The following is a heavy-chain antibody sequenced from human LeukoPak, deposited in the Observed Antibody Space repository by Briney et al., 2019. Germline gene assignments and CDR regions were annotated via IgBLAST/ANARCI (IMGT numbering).Heavy chain of an antibody. CDR2: INPSGGST. V-gene: IGHV1-46*01. D-gene: IGHD3-3*01. CDR1: GYTFTGYY. J-gene: IGHJ4*02. Sequence: ASVKVSCKASGYTFTGYYMHWVRQAPGQGLEWMGWINPSGGSTSYAQKFQGRVTMTRDMSTSTVYMELSSLRSEDTAVYYCARASSILRFLEWLPQGEFDYWGQGTLVTVSS. CDR3: ARASSILRFLEWLPQGEFDY.